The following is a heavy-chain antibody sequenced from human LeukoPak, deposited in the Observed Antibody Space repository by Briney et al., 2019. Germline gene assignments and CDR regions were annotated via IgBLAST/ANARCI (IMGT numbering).Heavy chain of an antibody. J-gene: IGHJ6*02. D-gene: IGHD2-21*02. Sequence: GASVKVSCKASGYTFTSYDINWVRQATGQGLEWMGWMNPNSGNTGYAQKFQGRVTITRNTSISTAYMELSSLRSEDTAVYYCAKVVFDKLHVGDYDYYYGMDVWGQGTTVTVSS. CDR2: MNPNSGNT. CDR3: AKVVFDKLHVGDYDYYYGMDV. CDR1: GYTFTSYD. V-gene: IGHV1-8*03.